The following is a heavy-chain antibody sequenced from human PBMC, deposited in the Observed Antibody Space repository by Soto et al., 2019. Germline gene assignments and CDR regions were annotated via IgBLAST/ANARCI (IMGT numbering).Heavy chain of an antibody. CDR2: IYYSGST. D-gene: IGHD3-10*01. J-gene: IGHJ5*02. V-gene: IGHV4-59*01. Sequence: QVQLQEPGPGLVKPSETLSLTCTVSGGSISSYYWSWIRQPPGKGLEWIGYIYYSGSTNYNPSLKSRVTISVDTSKNQFSLKLSSVTAADTAVYYCARGTMVRGVINWFDPWGQGTLVTVSS. CDR1: GGSISSYY. CDR3: ARGTMVRGVINWFDP.